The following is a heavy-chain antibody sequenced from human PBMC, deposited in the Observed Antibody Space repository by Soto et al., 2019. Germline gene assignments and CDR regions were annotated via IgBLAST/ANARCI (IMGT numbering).Heavy chain of an antibody. CDR1: GFTFSNSG. J-gene: IGHJ4*02. V-gene: IGHV3-30*03. CDR3: TGQIASGY. Sequence: QVQLVESGGGVVQPGRSLRLSCEASGFTFSNSGMHWVRQAPGKGLEWVAVISCDGRTKYYADSVKGRVTISRDNSKSTLYLEMNSRRGADAAVYYCTGQIASGYWGQGTLVTVSS. D-gene: IGHD2-8*02. CDR2: ISCDGRTK.